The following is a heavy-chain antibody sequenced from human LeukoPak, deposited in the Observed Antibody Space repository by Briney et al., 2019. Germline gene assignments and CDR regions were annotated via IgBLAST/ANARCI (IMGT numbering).Heavy chain of an antibody. CDR3: ARGRVSSSTWYSTYYYYFYMDV. Sequence: PSETLSLTCSVSDDSITMYYWTWIRQPPGKGLEWIGYVDHTGSTNFDPSLNGRVSISRDTTKNLFSLRLRSVTAADTAVYFCARGRVSSSTWYSTYYYYFYMDVWGKGTTVTVSS. CDR1: DDSITMYY. V-gene: IGHV4-59*01. CDR2: VDHTGST. D-gene: IGHD1-1*01. J-gene: IGHJ6*03.